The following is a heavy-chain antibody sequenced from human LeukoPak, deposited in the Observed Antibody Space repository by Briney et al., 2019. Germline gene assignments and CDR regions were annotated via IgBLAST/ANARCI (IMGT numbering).Heavy chain of an antibody. CDR1: GFTFSDYY. J-gene: IGHJ5*02. V-gene: IGHV3-11*01. Sequence: GGSLRLSCAASGFTFSDYYMSWIRRAPGKGLEWISYISRGGTPIYNADSVKGRFTISRDNAKNSLYLQMNSLRAEDTAVYYCVRHRVGAPSGFDPWGQGTLVTVSS. CDR3: VRHRVGAPSGFDP. CDR2: ISRGGTPI. D-gene: IGHD1-26*01.